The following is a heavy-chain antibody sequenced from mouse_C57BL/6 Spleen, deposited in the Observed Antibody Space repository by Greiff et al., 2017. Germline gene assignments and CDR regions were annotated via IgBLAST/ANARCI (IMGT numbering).Heavy chain of an antibody. CDR2: IDPETGGT. J-gene: IGHJ4*01. CDR3: TIHAMDY. V-gene: IGHV1-15*01. Sequence: VQLQQSGAELVRPGASVTLSCTASGYTFTDYEMHWVKQTPVHGLEWIGAIDPETGGTAYNQKFKGKAILTADTSSSTAYMELRSLTSEDSAVYYCTIHAMDYWGQGTSVTVSS. CDR1: GYTFTDYE.